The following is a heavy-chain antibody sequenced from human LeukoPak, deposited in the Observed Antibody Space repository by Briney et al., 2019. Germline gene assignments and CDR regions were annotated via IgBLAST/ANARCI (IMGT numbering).Heavy chain of an antibody. V-gene: IGHV1-69*05. J-gene: IGHJ5*02. CDR2: IIPIFGTA. CDR1: GGTFSSYA. D-gene: IGHD3-22*01. CDR3: ARHLLNYDSSGYFIGGANWFDP. Sequence: ASVKVSCKASGGTFSSYAISWVRQAPGQGLEWMGGIIPIFGTANYAQKFQGRVTITTDESTSTAYMELSSLRSEDTAVYYCARHLLNYDSSGYFIGGANWFDPWGQGTLVTVSS.